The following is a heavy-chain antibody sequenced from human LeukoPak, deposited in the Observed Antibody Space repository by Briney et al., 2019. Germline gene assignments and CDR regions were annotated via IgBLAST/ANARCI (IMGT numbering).Heavy chain of an antibody. J-gene: IGHJ6*03. V-gene: IGHV4-4*09. CDR2: IYTSGSI. CDR3: ARQYYTNYGAFYYYYMGV. CDR1: GGSISGSY. Sequence: SETLSLTCIVSGGSISGSYRSWIRQPPGKGLEWIGHIYTSGSISYNPSLKSRVTISLDTSKNEFSLNLSSVTAADTALYFCARQYYTNYGAFYYYYMGVWGKGTTVTVSS. D-gene: IGHD4-11*01.